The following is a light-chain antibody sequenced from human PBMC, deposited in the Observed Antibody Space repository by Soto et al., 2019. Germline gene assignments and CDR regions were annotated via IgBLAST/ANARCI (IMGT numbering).Light chain of an antibody. CDR2: EVS. Sequence: QSVLTQPASVSGSPGQSITISCSGTSSDVGGYNYVSWYQQHPGKAPKLMIYEVSNRPSGVSHRFSGSKSGNTASLTISGLQAEDEADYYCSSYRSNNTLIFGGGTQLTVL. V-gene: IGLV2-14*01. CDR3: SSYRSNNTLI. CDR1: SSDVGGYNY. J-gene: IGLJ2*01.